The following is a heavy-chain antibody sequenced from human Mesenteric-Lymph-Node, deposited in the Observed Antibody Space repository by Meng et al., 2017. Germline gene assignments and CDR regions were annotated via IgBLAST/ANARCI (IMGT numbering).Heavy chain of an antibody. CDR3: ARGINGGCGD. CDR1: GVIVSGNSAA. V-gene: IGHV6-1*01. J-gene: IGHJ4*02. Sequence: QVQRQPSGPGLVKPSQTPPPTGAISGVIVSGNSAAWHWIRQSPSRGLEWLGRTYYRSKWYHEYAVSVKSRITISPDTPKNQFSLQLNSMTPEDTAVYYCARGINGGCGDWGQGTLVTVSS. D-gene: IGHD4-23*01. CDR2: TYYRSKWYH.